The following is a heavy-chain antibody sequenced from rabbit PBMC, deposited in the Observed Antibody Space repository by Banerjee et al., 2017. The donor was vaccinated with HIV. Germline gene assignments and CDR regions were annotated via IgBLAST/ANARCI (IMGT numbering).Heavy chain of an antibody. J-gene: IGHJ4*01. CDR1: GFSFSNKYV. V-gene: IGHV1S45*01. D-gene: IGHD7-1*01. CDR3: ARDLADVTGWNFNL. CDR2: INTSSGNT. Sequence: QEQLEESGGDLVKPEGSLTLTCTASGFSFSNKYVMCWVRQAPGKGLEWIACINTSSGNTVYASWAKGRFTISKTSWTTVTLQMTSLTAADTATYFCARDLADVTGWNFNLRGPGTLVTVS.